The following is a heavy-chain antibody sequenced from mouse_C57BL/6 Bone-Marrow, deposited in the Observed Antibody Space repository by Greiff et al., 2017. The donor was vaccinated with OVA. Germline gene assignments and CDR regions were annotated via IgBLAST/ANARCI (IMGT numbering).Heavy chain of an antibody. CDR2: IDPETGGT. J-gene: IGHJ3*01. CDR1: GYTFTDYE. V-gene: IGHV1-15*01. Sequence: QVQLQQSGAELVRPGASVTLSCKASGYTFTDYEMHWVKQTPVHGLEWIGAIDPETGGTAYNQTFKGKAILTADKSYSTAYMELRSLTSEDSAVYYCTRWGNPAGFAYWGQGTLVTVSA. D-gene: IGHD2-1*01. CDR3: TRWGNPAGFAY.